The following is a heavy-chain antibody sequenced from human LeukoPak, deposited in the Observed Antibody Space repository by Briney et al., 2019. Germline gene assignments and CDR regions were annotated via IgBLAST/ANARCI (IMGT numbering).Heavy chain of an antibody. J-gene: IGHJ6*02. CDR3: GVGWLLSYYYYGMDV. CDR2: ISGDGGST. D-gene: IGHD2-15*01. Sequence: GGSLRLSCAASGFTFDDYAMHWVRQAPGKGLEWVSLISGDGGSTYYADSVKGRFTISRDNSKNSLYLQMNSLRTEDTALYYCGVGWLLSYYYYGMDVWGQGTTVTVSS. CDR1: GFTFDDYA. V-gene: IGHV3-43*02.